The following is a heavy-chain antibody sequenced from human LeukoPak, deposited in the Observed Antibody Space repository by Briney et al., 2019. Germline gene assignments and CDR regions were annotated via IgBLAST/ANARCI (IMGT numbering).Heavy chain of an antibody. CDR3: ARMAGYYYDSSGYFDY. D-gene: IGHD3-22*01. CDR1: GYSISSGNY. CDR2: IYHSGST. Sequence: SETLSLTCSVSGYSISSGNYWGWIRLPPGKGLQWIGSIYHSGSTYYNPSLKSRVTISVDKSKNQFSLKLSSVTAADTAVYYCARMAGYYYDSSGYFDYWGQGTLVTVSS. J-gene: IGHJ4*02. V-gene: IGHV4-38-2*01.